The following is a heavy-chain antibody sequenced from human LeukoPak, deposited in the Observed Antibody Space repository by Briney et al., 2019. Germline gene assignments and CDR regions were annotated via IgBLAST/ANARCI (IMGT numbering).Heavy chain of an antibody. Sequence: GASVKIFCKASGYTFTSYGISWVRQAPGQGLEWMGWISAYNGNTNYAQKLQGRVTMTTDTSTSTAYMELRSLRSDDTAVYYCASVRPAYDSSCYYFRWGQGTLVTVSS. D-gene: IGHD3-22*01. J-gene: IGHJ4*02. CDR1: GYTFTSYG. CDR3: ASVRPAYDSSCYYFR. V-gene: IGHV1-18*01. CDR2: ISAYNGNT.